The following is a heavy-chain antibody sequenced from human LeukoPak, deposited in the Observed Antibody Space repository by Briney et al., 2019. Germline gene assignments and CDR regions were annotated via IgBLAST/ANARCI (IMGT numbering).Heavy chain of an antibody. J-gene: IGHJ3*02. CDR3: ARDRKGAFDYDFWSGYEAHAFDI. V-gene: IGHV4-38-2*02. D-gene: IGHD3-3*01. CDR2: IYHSGST. Sequence: SETLSLTCTVSGYSISSGYYWGWIRQPPGKGLEWIGSIYHSGSTYYNPSLKSRVTISVDTSKNQFSLKLSSVTAADTAVYYCARDRKGAFDYDFWSGYEAHAFDIWGQGTMVTVSS. CDR1: GYSISSGYY.